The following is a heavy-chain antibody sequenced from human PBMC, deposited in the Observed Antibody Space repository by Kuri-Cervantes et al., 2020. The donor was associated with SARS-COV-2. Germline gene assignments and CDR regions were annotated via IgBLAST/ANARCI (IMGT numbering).Heavy chain of an antibody. CDR3: ASRRGLLAYNEAFDI. J-gene: IGHJ3*02. CDR2: MNPNSGNT. V-gene: IGHV1-8*03. CDR1: GGAFSSYP. D-gene: IGHD1-14*01. Sequence: ASVKVSCKASGGAFSSYPLNWVRQATGQGLEWMGWMNPNSGNTGYAQKFQGRVTITRNTSISTAYMELSSLRSEDTAVYYCASRRGLLAYNEAFDIWGQGTMVTVSS.